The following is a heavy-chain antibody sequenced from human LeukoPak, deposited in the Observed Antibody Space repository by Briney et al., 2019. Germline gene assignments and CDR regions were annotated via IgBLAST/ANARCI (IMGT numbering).Heavy chain of an antibody. J-gene: IGHJ3*02. CDR2: ISSSSYI. CDR1: GFTFSSYS. CDR3: ARDHGPSYYDFWSGYFDAFDI. V-gene: IGHV3-21*01. D-gene: IGHD3-3*01. Sequence: GGSLRLSCAASGFTFSSYSMNWVRQAPGKGLEWVSSISSSSYIYYADSVKGRFTISRDNAKNSLYLQMNSLRAEDTAVYYCARDHGPSYYDFWSGYFDAFDIWGQGTMVTVSS.